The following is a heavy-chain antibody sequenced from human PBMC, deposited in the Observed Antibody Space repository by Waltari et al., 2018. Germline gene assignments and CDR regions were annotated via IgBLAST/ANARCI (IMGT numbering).Heavy chain of an antibody. V-gene: IGHV4-39*01. D-gene: IGHD5-18*01. J-gene: IGHJ4*02. Sequence: QLLLQESGPRLVKPSETLSLTCSVSGASISSHGFYWCWLRQPPGKGLEWIGTFYYSGSTYYNPSLKSRVTISVDTSKNQFSLTLNSVSAADTSVYYCAEVNANLDTVMNWGQGTLVTVSS. CDR2: FYYSGST. CDR1: GASISSHGFY. CDR3: AEVNANLDTVMN.